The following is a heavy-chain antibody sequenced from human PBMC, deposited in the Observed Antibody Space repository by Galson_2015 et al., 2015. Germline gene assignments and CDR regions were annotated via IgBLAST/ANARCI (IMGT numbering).Heavy chain of an antibody. CDR2: IIPIFGTA. J-gene: IGHJ4*02. CDR3: ARDRCSGGSCYQPDYALSY. Sequence: SVKVSCKASGGTFSSYAISWVRQAPGQGLEWMGGIIPIFGTANYAQKFQGRVTITADESTSTAYMELSSLRSEDTAVYYCARDRCSGGSCYQPDYALSYWGQGTLVTVSS. V-gene: IGHV1-69*13. D-gene: IGHD2-15*01. CDR1: GGTFSSYA.